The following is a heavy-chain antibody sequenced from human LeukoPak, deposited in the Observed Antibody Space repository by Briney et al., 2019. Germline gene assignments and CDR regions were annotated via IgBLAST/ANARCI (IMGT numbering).Heavy chain of an antibody. V-gene: IGHV4-34*01. CDR3: ARGRSWYNY. CDR1: GGSFSGYY. CDR2: INHSGST. J-gene: IGHJ4*02. Sequence: PSETLSLTCAVYGGSFSGYYWSWIRQPPGKGLEWIGEINHSGSTNYNPSLKSQVTISVDTSKNQFSLKLSSVTAADTAVYYCARGRSWYNYWGQGTLVTVSS. D-gene: IGHD6-13*01.